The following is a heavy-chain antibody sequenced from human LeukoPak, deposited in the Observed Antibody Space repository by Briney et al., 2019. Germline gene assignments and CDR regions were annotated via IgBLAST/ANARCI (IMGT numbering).Heavy chain of an antibody. Sequence: TETLSLTCTVSGGSISSYYWGWIRQSPGKGLELIGYVYSSANTNYNPSLKSRVTISVDPSKNQFSLNLSSVSAADTAVYYCARGRLGGYYDYWGQGTLVTVSS. CDR3: ARGRLGGYYDY. J-gene: IGHJ4*02. CDR1: GGSISSYY. V-gene: IGHV4-59*01. CDR2: VYSSANT. D-gene: IGHD3-22*01.